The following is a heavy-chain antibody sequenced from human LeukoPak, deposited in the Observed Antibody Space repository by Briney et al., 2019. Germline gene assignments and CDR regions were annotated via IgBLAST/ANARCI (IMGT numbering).Heavy chain of an antibody. J-gene: IGHJ6*02. CDR1: GGSIISSSYY. CDR2: VYYSGST. D-gene: IGHD2-15*01. Sequence: TSETLSLTCTVSGGSIISSSYYWGLIRQPPGKGLEWIGSVYYSGSTYYNPSLKSRVTISIDTSNNHFSLRLGSVTAADTAVYYCARIYCSGAICYPRMDVWGQGTTVTVSS. CDR3: ARIYCSGAICYPRMDV. V-gene: IGHV4-39*07.